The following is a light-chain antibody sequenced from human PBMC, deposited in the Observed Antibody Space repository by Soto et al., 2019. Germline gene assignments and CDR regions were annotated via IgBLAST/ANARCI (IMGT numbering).Light chain of an antibody. CDR2: DVS. V-gene: IGKV1-5*01. J-gene: IGKJ5*01. CDR1: QLISTW. CDR3: QQYNTYSIT. Sequence: IQMTQSPSTLSASIGDRIVITCRASQLISTWLAWYQQKPGKPPKLLIYDVSTLQSGVPSRFSGSGSGTEFTLTISSLQPDDFATYYCQQYNTYSITFGQGTRLEIK.